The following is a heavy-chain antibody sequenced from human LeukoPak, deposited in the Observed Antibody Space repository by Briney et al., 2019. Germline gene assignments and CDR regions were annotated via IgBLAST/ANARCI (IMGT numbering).Heavy chain of an antibody. CDR2: INPNSGGT. Sequence: ASVKVSCKASGYTFTGHYMHWVRQAPGQGLDWMGWINPNSGGTNYAQKFQGRVTMTRDTSISTAYMELSRLRSDDTAVYYCARDDRALWFGEFSFDPWGQGTLVTVSS. V-gene: IGHV1-2*02. J-gene: IGHJ5*02. CDR1: GYTFTGHY. D-gene: IGHD3-10*01. CDR3: ARDDRALWFGEFSFDP.